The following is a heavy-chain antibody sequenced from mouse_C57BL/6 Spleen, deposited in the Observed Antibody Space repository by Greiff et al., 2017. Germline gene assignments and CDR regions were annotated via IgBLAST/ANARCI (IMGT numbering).Heavy chain of an antibody. Sequence: VKLQQPGAELVKPGASVTMSCKASGYTFTSYWITWVKQRPGQGLEWIGDIYPGSGSTNYNEKFQSKATLTVATSSSTAYMQLSSRTSEDSACYYSARVYYGSTYWYFDVWGTGTTVTVSS. CDR2: IYPGSGST. CDR3: ARVYYGSTYWYFDV. V-gene: IGHV1-55*01. CDR1: GYTFTSYW. J-gene: IGHJ1*03. D-gene: IGHD1-1*01.